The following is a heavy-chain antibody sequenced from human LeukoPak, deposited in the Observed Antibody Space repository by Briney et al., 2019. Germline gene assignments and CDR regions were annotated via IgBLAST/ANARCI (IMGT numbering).Heavy chain of an antibody. CDR1: GYSCSSYG. V-gene: IGHV5-51*03. CDR3: ARYTDHYYFDY. CDR2: IYPGDSDT. D-gene: IGHD1-1*01. J-gene: IGHJ4*02. Sequence: GVPWRISCKGSGYSCSSYGIGWVGQMPGKGLEWMGIIYPGDSDTRYSPSFQGQVTISADKSISTAYLQWSSLNTSDTAMYYCARYTDHYYFDYWGQGTLVTVSS.